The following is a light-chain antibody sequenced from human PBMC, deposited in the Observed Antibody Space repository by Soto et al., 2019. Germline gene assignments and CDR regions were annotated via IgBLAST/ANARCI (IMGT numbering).Light chain of an antibody. V-gene: IGLV1-40*01. CDR1: SSNIGAGYD. CDR2: GNS. J-gene: IGLJ1*01. CDR3: QSYDSRLSGYV. Sequence: QSALRQPPSVSGAPENRVTISCTGSSSNIGAGYDVHWYQQLPGTAPKLLIYGNSNRPSGVPDRVSGSKSGTSASLAITGLQAEDEADYYCQSYDSRLSGYVFGTGTKVTVL.